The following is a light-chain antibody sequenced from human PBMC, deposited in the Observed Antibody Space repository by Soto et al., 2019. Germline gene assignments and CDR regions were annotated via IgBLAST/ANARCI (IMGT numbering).Light chain of an antibody. CDR2: DAS. Sequence: EIVLTQSPATQSLSPGERATLSCRASQSVSSYLAWYQQKPGQAPRLLIYDASNRATGIPARFSGSGSGTDFTLTISSLEPEDFAVYYCQQRSNWPGLTFGGGTKVDIK. CDR1: QSVSSY. V-gene: IGKV3-11*01. J-gene: IGKJ4*01. CDR3: QQRSNWPGLT.